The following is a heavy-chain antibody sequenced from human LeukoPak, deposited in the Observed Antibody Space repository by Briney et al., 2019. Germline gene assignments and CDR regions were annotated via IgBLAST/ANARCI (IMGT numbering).Heavy chain of an antibody. D-gene: IGHD2/OR15-2a*01. V-gene: IGHV3-53*01. CDR2: IYSGGST. CDR1: GFTVSSNS. Sequence: GGSLRLSCAASGFTVSSNSMSWVRQAPGKGLEWVSVIYSGGSTYYADSVKGRFTISRDNPKNTLYLQMNSLRAEDTAVYYCATPPIGRNYYYGMDVWGQGTTVTVSS. J-gene: IGHJ6*02. CDR3: ATPPIGRNYYYGMDV.